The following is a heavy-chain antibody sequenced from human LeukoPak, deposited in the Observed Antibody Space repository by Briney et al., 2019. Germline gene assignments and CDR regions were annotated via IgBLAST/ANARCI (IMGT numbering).Heavy chain of an antibody. J-gene: IGHJ5*02. V-gene: IGHV4-4*07. Sequence: SETLSLTCTVSGGSISSYYWSWIRQPAGKGLEWIGRIYTSGSTNYNPSLKSRVTMSVDTSKNQFSLKLSSVTAADTAVYYGARGGYYGSGNDFRFDPWGQGTLVTASS. CDR1: GGSISSYY. CDR2: IYTSGST. D-gene: IGHD3-10*01. CDR3: ARGGYYGSGNDFRFDP.